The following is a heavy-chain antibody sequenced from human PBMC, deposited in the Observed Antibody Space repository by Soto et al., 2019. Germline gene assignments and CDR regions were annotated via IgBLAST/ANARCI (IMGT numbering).Heavy chain of an antibody. Sequence: QVQLVQSGAEVKKPGASVKVSCKASGSTFTSYGISWVRQAPGQGLEWMGWISAYNGNTNYGQKLQGRVTMTTDTSTSTAEMELRSLRSDDTAVYYCAGDSTPLMVYASAFDIWGQGTLVTVSS. V-gene: IGHV1-18*01. CDR2: ISAYNGNT. D-gene: IGHD2-8*01. CDR1: GSTFTSYG. CDR3: AGDSTPLMVYASAFDI. J-gene: IGHJ3*02.